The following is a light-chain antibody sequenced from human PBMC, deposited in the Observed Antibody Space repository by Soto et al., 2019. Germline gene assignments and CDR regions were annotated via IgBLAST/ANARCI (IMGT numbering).Light chain of an antibody. Sequence: QSVLTQPPSVSGAPGQRVTISCTGSSSNIGAGYDVHWYQQLPGTAPKLLIYGNSNRPSGVPDRFSGSKSGTSAYLAITGLKAEDEADYYCQSYDSSLSVVFGGGTKVTVL. CDR3: QSYDSSLSVV. V-gene: IGLV1-40*01. CDR1: SSNIGAGYD. CDR2: GNS. J-gene: IGLJ2*01.